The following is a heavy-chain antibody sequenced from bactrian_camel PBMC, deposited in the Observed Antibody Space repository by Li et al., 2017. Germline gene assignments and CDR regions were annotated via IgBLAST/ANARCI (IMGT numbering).Heavy chain of an antibody. CDR3: APPSEVAGPYESNY. V-gene: IGHV3S55*01. Sequence: HVQLVESGGGSVQSGGSLTLSCAVSGYTPPHGSSRLGWFRQAPGKEREGVASIGDDVSTYYADSVKGRFTISHDNTKSTLYLKMNNLIPEDTAMYYCAPPSEVAGPYESNYWGQGTQVTVS. D-gene: IGHD6*01. J-gene: IGHJ4*01. CDR2: IGDDVST. CDR1: GYTPPHGSSR.